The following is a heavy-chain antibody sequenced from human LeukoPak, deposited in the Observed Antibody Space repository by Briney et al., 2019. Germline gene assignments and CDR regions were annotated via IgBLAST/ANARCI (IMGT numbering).Heavy chain of an antibody. CDR2: IYYSGST. CDR1: GGSISSYY. Sequence: SETLSLTCTVSGGSISSYYLSWIRQPPGKGLEWIGYIYYSGSTNYNLSLKSRVTISVDTYKNQFTLKLSSVTDADTAVCYCASGRQLWQYFDYWGQGTLVTVSS. D-gene: IGHD5-18*01. V-gene: IGHV4-59*01. CDR3: ASGRQLWQYFDY. J-gene: IGHJ4*02.